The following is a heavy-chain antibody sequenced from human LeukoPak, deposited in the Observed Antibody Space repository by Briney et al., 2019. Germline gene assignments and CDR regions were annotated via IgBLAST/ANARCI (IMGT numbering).Heavy chain of an antibody. J-gene: IGHJ3*01. CDR1: GFTFSSYW. V-gene: IGHV3-7*01. CDR3: ARKPDGFDV. Sequence: GGSLRLSCAASGFTFSSYWMNWVRQAPGKGLECVANINQDGSETQYVDSVKGRFTISRDNAENSLHLQVSSLRGEDSGIYYCARKPDGFDVWGQGTMVTVSS. CDR2: INQDGSET.